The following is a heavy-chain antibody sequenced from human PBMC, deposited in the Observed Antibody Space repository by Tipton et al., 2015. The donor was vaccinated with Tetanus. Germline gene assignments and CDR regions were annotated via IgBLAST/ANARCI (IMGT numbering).Heavy chain of an antibody. V-gene: IGHV4-59*01. CDR3: AGYRVGEGGRGY. D-gene: IGHD3-16*01. CDR2: TYDSNL. J-gene: IGHJ4*02. Sequence: TLFLTCTVSGGSMRGVHWSWIRQPPGKGLQWIGHTYDSNLNYNPSLKSRITISVDMSRNQFSLNLNSVTAADTAVYYCAGYRVGEGGRGYWGQGTLVTVSS. CDR1: GGSMRGVH.